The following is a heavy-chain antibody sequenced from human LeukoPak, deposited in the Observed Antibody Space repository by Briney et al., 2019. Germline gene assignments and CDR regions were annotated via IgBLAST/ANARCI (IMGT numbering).Heavy chain of an antibody. V-gene: IGHV4-59*08. CDR2: IYYSGST. J-gene: IGHJ4*02. Sequence: SETLSLTCSVSGGSISRYYWSWIRQPPGKGLEWIADIYYSGSTNYNPSLKSRVTISIETSKNQFSLRLSSVTAADTAMYYCAKSGGYGLIDYWGQGTLVTVSS. D-gene: IGHD6-25*01. CDR3: AKSGGYGLIDY. CDR1: GGSISRYY.